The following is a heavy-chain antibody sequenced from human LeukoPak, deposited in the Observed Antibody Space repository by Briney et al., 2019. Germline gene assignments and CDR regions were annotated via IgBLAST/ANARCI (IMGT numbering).Heavy chain of an antibody. J-gene: IGHJ4*02. D-gene: IGHD3-16*02. V-gene: IGHV4-59*01. CDR1: GGSISSYY. Sequence: SETLSLTCTVSGGSISSYYWSWIRQPPGKGLEWIGYSFYIGTTNYNPSLKSGVTISVDTSKNQFSLKLSSVTAADTAVYYCARGGDYVWGSYRLEYYFDYWGQGTLVTVSS. CDR2: SFYIGTT. CDR3: ARGGDYVWGSYRLEYYFDY.